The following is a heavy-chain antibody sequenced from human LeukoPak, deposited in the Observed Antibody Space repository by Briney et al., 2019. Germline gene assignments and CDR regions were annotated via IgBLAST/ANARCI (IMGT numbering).Heavy chain of an antibody. Sequence: GGSLRLSCAASGFTFSDHGMHWVRQAPGKGLEWVAVISHGGTIEYYAGSVKGRFTISRDNSKNTLYLQMNSLRAEDTAVYYCAKETGGSGSSYLSYFDYWGQGTLVTVSS. D-gene: IGHD3-10*01. V-gene: IGHV3-30*18. CDR1: GFTFSDHG. J-gene: IGHJ4*02. CDR2: ISHGGTIE. CDR3: AKETGGSGSSYLSYFDY.